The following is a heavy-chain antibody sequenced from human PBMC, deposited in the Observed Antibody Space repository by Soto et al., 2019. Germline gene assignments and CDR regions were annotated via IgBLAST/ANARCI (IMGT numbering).Heavy chain of an antibody. CDR3: AREKTTVAPRLDY. CDR1: RFTFSNFP. V-gene: IGHV3-30-3*01. J-gene: IGHJ4*02. Sequence: QEQLVESGGGVLQPGRSLRLSCAASRFTFSNFPMHWVRQAPGKGLEWVAVISYDGINKYYADSVKGRFTISRDNSKNTLYLQMNCLRVEDTAVYYCAREKTTVAPRLDYWGQGTLVTVSS. CDR2: ISYDGINK. D-gene: IGHD4-17*01.